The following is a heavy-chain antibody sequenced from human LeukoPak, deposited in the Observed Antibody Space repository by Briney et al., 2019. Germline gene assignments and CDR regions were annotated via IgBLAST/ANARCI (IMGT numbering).Heavy chain of an antibody. CDR1: GGSISSYY. Sequence: SETLSLTCTVSGGSISSYYWNWIRQPPGKGLEWIGYIYDSESTNYNPSLKSRVTISVDTSKKQFSLKLSSVTAADTAVYYCAGNYYGSGSYYSEDRYWGQGTLVTVSS. J-gene: IGHJ4*02. D-gene: IGHD3-10*01. V-gene: IGHV4-59*08. CDR3: AGNYYGSGSYYSEDRY. CDR2: IYDSEST.